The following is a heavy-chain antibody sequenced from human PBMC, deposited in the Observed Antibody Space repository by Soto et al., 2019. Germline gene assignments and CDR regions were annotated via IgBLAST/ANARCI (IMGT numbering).Heavy chain of an antibody. D-gene: IGHD6-13*01. J-gene: IGHJ4*02. V-gene: IGHV1-18*01. CDR2: ISAYNGNT. Sequence: QVQLVQSGAEVKKPGASVKVYCKASGYTFTSYGLSWVRQAPGQGLEWMGWISAYNGNTNYAQKLRGRVTMTTDTSTSTAYMELRSLRSDDTAVYYCARTPLSVAAAGRTDYWGQGTLVTFSS. CDR3: ARTPLSVAAAGRTDY. CDR1: GYTFTSYG.